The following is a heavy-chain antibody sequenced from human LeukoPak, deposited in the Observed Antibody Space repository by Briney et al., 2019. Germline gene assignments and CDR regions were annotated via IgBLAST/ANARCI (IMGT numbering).Heavy chain of an antibody. CDR2: IIPIFGTA. Sequence: SVKVSCKASGGTFSSYAISWVRQAPGQGLEWMGGIIPIFGTANYAQKFQGRVTITADESTSTAYMELSSLRSEDTAVYYCARASADIVATIMLDWFDPWGQGTLVTVSS. D-gene: IGHD5-12*01. CDR1: GGTFSSYA. CDR3: ARASADIVATIMLDWFDP. J-gene: IGHJ5*02. V-gene: IGHV1-69*13.